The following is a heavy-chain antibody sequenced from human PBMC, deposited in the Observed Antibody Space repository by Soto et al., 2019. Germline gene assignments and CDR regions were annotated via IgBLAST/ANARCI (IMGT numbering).Heavy chain of an antibody. CDR1: DGYSRGGDDY. CDR3: ARDWMGATHLDY. V-gene: IGHV4-30-4*01. CDR2: IYYSGST. Sequence: PLSHTCSVSDGYSRGGDDYWSWKRQPPGKGLEWIGHIYYSGSTYYNPSLKSRVTISVDTSKNQFSLKLSSVTAADTAVYYCARDWMGATHLDYWGQGTLVTGFS. J-gene: IGHJ4*02. D-gene: IGHD1-26*01.